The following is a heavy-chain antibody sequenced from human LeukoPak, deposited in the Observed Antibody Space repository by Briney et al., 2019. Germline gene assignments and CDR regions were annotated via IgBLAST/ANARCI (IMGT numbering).Heavy chain of an antibody. CDR3: AKAPATSCYAPVDF. V-gene: IGHV3-23*01. CDR1: GFTFSNSA. J-gene: IGHJ4*02. Sequence: GGSLRLSCAASGFTFSNSAMSWVRQAPGKGLEWVSAITPGGDTTYHADSVKGRFTISRDNSKNTLYLQMNSLRAEDTAVYYCAKAPATSCYAPVDFWGQGTLVTVSS. CDR2: ITPGGDTT. D-gene: IGHD2-2*01.